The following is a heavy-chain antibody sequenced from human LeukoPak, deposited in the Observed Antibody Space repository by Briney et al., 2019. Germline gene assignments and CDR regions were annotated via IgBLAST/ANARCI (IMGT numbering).Heavy chain of an antibody. J-gene: IGHJ3*02. D-gene: IGHD3-10*01. V-gene: IGHV3-74*01. CDR1: GFTFGPYW. CDR3: AREFASGESPPRRTLYI. CDR2: MNSDGSFT. Sequence: GGSLRLSCAASGFTFGPYWMHWVRQVPGKGLVWVSRMNSDGSFTTYADSVKGRFTISRDNTKNTLYLEMNSLRAEDTAHCYCAREFASGESPPRRTLYILGQGTMVTVSS.